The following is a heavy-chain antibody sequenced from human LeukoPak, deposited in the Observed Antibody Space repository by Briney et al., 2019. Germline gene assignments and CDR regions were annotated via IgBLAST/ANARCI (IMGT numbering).Heavy chain of an antibody. CDR3: ARWGRGSGYYDWLFDY. Sequence: PSETLSLTCTVSGGSISSYYWSWIRQPPGKGLEWIGYIYYSGSTNYKPSLKSRVTISVDTSKNQFSLKLSSVTAADTAVYYCARWGRGSGYYDWLFDYWGQGTLVTVSS. J-gene: IGHJ4*02. V-gene: IGHV4-59*01. CDR1: GGSISSYY. D-gene: IGHD3-22*01. CDR2: IYYSGST.